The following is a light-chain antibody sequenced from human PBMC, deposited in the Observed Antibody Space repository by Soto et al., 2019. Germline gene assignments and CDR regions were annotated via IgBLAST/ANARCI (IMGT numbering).Light chain of an antibody. CDR1: QDIRNF. Sequence: DIQMTQSPPSLSASVGDRVTITCRASQDIRNFVAWYQQKPGKAPKLLIYAASTLQSGVPSRSSGSGSGTDFTLTINSLQPEDVATYSCQKYSSVPVFGPGTKVEIK. J-gene: IGKJ3*01. CDR3: QKYSSVPV. V-gene: IGKV1-27*01. CDR2: AAS.